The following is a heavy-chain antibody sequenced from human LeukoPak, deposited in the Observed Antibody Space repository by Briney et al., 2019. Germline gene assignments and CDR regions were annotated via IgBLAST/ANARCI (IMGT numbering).Heavy chain of an antibody. V-gene: IGHV6-1*01. CDR3: VRDSDADRDAFDI. CDR2: TYYRSKWYN. CDR1: GDTFSSNSVA. J-gene: IGHJ3*02. Sequence: SQTLSLTCAISGDTFSSNSVAWNWIRQSPSRGLEWLGRTYYRSKWYNDYAVSVKSRITINPDTSKNQFSLHPNSVTPEDTAVYYCVRDSDADRDAFDIWGQGTMVTVSS.